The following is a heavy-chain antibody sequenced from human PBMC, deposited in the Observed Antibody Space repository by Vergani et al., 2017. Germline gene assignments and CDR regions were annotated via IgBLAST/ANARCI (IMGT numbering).Heavy chain of an antibody. Sequence: EVEVVESGGGLVQPGGSLRLSCAASGFRFSNYWMHWLRQAPGKGLEWVAAIKGDGSAKQYVESVKGRFTISRDNAKSSLYLQMNSRRVADTAVYYCAGELVAGTKEMDYGGQGTWFTVSP. D-gene: IGHD6-19*01. J-gene: IGHJ4*02. CDR3: AGELVAGTKEMDY. V-gene: IGHV3-7*01. CDR1: GFRFSNYW. CDR2: IKGDGSAK.